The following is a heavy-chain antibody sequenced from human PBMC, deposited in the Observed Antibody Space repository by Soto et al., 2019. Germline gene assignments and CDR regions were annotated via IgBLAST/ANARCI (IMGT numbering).Heavy chain of an antibody. CDR2: ISSSGSTI. Sequence: PRWSLRLSCSASVFTFSDYYMSWSRQAPGKGLEWVSYISSSGSTIYYADSVKGRFTISRDNAKNSLYLQMNSLRAEDTAVYYCARGGHVGSWIVLMVYADYWGQGTLVTVSS. D-gene: IGHD2-8*01. V-gene: IGHV3-11*01. CDR3: ARGGHVGSWIVLMVYADY. J-gene: IGHJ4*02. CDR1: VFTFSDYY.